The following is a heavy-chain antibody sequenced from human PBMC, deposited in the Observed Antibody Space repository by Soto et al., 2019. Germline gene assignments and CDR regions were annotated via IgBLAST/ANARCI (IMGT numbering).Heavy chain of an antibody. Sequence: QLQLQESGSGLVKPSQTLSLTCAVSGGSISSGGYSWSWIRQPPGKGLEWIGYISHSGSTYYNPSPKSRVTISVDRSKNQFSLKLSSVTAEDTAVYYCARLSSDLIYYFDYWGQGTLVTVSS. CDR2: ISHSGST. CDR1: GGSISSGGYS. D-gene: IGHD2-21*02. J-gene: IGHJ4*02. CDR3: ARLSSDLIYYFDY. V-gene: IGHV4-30-2*01.